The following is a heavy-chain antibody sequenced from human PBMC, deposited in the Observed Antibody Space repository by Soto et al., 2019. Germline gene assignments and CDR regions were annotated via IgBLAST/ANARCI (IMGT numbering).Heavy chain of an antibody. J-gene: IGHJ4*02. CDR3: ARVESASWLDS. CDR2: IFYSGDT. CDR1: GDSVSNGAYY. D-gene: IGHD2-2*01. V-gene: IGHV4-31*03. Sequence: QVQLQESGPGRVKPSQTLSLTCTVSGDSVSNGAYYWSWIRQPPGKGLEWIGYIFYSGDTQYNPSLRSRLTISVDTSQNQFSLKLSSVTVADTAVYFCARVESASWLDSWGQGTLVTVSS.